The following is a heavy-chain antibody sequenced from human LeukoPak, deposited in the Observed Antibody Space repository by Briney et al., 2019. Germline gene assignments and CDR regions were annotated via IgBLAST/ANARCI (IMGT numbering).Heavy chain of an antibody. CDR1: GYSFTSYW. CDR2: IYPGGSDT. D-gene: IGHD6-6*01. V-gene: IGHV5-51*01. Sequence: GESLKISCKGSGYSFTSYWIGWVRQMPGKGLEWMGIIYPGGSDTRYSPSFQGQVTMSADKSISTAYLHWSSLQASDTAMYYCARLEYSSSSPFDYWGQGTLVTVSS. CDR3: ARLEYSSSSPFDY. J-gene: IGHJ4*02.